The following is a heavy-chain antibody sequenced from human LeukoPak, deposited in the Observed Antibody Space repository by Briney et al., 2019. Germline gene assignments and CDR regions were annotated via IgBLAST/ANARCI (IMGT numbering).Heavy chain of an antibody. D-gene: IGHD4-17*01. CDR1: GFTFSSYE. J-gene: IGHJ4*02. Sequence: GGSLRLSCAASGFTFSSYEMNWVRQAPGKGLEWVSYISSSGSTIYYADSVKGRFTISRDNAKNSLYLQMNSLRAEDMAVYYCARARTTGDYWGQGTLVTVSS. CDR3: ARARTTGDY. V-gene: IGHV3-48*03. CDR2: ISSSGSTI.